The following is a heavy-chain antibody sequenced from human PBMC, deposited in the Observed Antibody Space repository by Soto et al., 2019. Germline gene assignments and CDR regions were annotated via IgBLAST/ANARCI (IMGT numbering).Heavy chain of an antibody. D-gene: IGHD3-10*01. CDR1: GFSFGSYA. J-gene: IGHJ4*02. CDR3: ARWSFHDY. Sequence: PGGSLRLSCAASGFSFGSYALSWVRQAPGMGLEWVSTTSGNHGKTFSADSEKGRFAISRDTSHTTLYLQLYSQRADDTPVNYYARWSFHDYWGQGTRVTVS. CDR2: TSGNHGKT. V-gene: IGHV3-23*01.